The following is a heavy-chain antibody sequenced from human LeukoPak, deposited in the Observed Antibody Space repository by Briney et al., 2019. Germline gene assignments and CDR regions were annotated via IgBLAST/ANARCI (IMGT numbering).Heavy chain of an antibody. D-gene: IGHD3-10*01. Sequence: GSLRLSCAASGFTVSSNYMSWVRQAPGKGLEWVSAISGSGGSTYYADSVKGRFTISRDNSKNTLYLQMNGLRAEDTAVYYCAKDGLVWFGELNWGQGTLVTVSS. V-gene: IGHV3-23*01. CDR1: GFTVSSNY. CDR2: ISGSGGST. J-gene: IGHJ4*02. CDR3: AKDGLVWFGELN.